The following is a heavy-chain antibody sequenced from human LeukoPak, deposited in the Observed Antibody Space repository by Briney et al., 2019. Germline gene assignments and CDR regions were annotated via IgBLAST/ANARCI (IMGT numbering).Heavy chain of an antibody. J-gene: IGHJ4*02. D-gene: IGHD1-26*01. Sequence: GESLKISCKGSGYSFTSFWIAWVRQMLGKGLEWMGIIYPGDSDTRYSPSFEGQVTFSADKSISTAYLQWSSLKASDTAMYYCARGRYSGTYLSYFDYWAQGTLVTVSS. CDR1: GYSFTSFW. CDR2: IYPGDSDT. CDR3: ARGRYSGTYLSYFDY. V-gene: IGHV5-51*01.